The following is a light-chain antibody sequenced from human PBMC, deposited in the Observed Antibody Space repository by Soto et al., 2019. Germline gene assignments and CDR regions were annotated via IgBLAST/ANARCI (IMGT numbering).Light chain of an antibody. CDR3: QQYSFYPYT. V-gene: IGKV1-5*01. J-gene: IGKJ2*01. Sequence: DIQMTQSPSTLSASVGDRVTITCRASQSINNWLAWYQQKPGKAPKLLIYDASSFERGVPSRFSGSGSGTEFTLTISSLQPDDFAAYYCQQYSFYPYTFGQGTKLEIK. CDR1: QSINNW. CDR2: DAS.